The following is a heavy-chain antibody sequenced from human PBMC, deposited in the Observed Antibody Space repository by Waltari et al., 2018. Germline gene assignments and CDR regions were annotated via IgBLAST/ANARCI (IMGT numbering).Heavy chain of an antibody. CDR3: ASLGGMVQGL. J-gene: IGHJ4*02. D-gene: IGHD3-10*01. CDR2: IYSGGST. V-gene: IGHV3-53*01. Sequence: RWVRQAPGKGLEWVSVIYSGGSTYYADSVKGRFTISRDNSKNTLYLQMNSLRAEDTAVYYCASLGGMVQGLWGQGTLVTVSS.